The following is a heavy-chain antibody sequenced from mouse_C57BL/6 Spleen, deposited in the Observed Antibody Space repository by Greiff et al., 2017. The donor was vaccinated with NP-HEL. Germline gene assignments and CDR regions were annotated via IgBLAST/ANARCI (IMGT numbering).Heavy chain of an antibody. D-gene: IGHD1-1*01. V-gene: IGHV5-4*01. Sequence: EVNLVESGGGLVKPGGSLKLSCAASGFTFSSYAMSWVRQTPEKRLEWVATISDGGSYTYYPDNVKGRFTISRDNAKNNRYLQMSHLKSEDTAMYYCARDPYYGSSWYYFDYWGQGTTLTVSS. CDR3: ARDPYYGSSWYYFDY. CDR1: GFTFSSYA. CDR2: ISDGGSYT. J-gene: IGHJ2*01.